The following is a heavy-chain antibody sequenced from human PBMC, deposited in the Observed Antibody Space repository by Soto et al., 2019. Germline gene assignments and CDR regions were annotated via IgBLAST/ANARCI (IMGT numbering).Heavy chain of an antibody. D-gene: IGHD5-18*01. V-gene: IGHV3-11*01. J-gene: IGHJ4*02. CDR3: VRSHADSSDWFDF. CDR1: GFTFSDYY. Sequence: GRSVRLSCAASGFTFSDYYMRCVRQAPGKGLEWVAYIASHDNTIYYADSVKGRFTISRENARNSLYLQMNSLRAEDTAVYYYVRSHADSSDWFDFRAQGTFVRVSS. CDR2: IASHDNTI.